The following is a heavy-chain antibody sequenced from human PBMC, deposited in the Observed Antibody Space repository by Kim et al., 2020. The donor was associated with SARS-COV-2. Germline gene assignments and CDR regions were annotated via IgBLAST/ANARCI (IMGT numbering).Heavy chain of an antibody. CDR3: ARSSWYGYYFDY. CDR2: ISGSGGST. CDR1: GFTFSSYA. Sequence: GGSLRLSCAASGFTFSSYAMSWVRQAPGKGLEWVSAISGSGGSTYYADSVKGRFTISRDNSKNTLYLQMNSLRAEDTAVYYCARSSWYGYYFDYWGQGTLVTVSS. J-gene: IGHJ4*02. D-gene: IGHD6-13*01. V-gene: IGHV3-23*01.